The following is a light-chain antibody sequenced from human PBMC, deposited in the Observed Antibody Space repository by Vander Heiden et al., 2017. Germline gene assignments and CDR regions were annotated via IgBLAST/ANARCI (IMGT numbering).Light chain of an antibody. CDR3: QQYRT. V-gene: IGKV4-1*01. J-gene: IGKJ1*01. Sequence: DIVMTQSPDSLAVSLGERATINCKSSQSVLYSSNNKNYLAWYQQKPRQPPKPLIYWASTRESGVPDRFSGSGSGTDFTLTISGLQAEDVAVYYYQQYRTFGQGTKVEIK. CDR1: QSVLYSSNNKNY. CDR2: WAS.